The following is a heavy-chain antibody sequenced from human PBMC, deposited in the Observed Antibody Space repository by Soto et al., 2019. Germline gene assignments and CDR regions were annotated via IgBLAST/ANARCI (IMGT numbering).Heavy chain of an antibody. CDR1: GYSISSGYY. J-gene: IGHJ4*02. D-gene: IGHD3-3*01. Sequence: PSETLSLTCAVSGYSISSGYYWGWIRQPPGKGLEWIGSIYHSGSTYYNPSLKSRVTISVDTSKDQFSLKLSSVTAADTAVYYCARDPCYDFWSGSFDYWGQGTLVTVSS. CDR2: IYHSGST. CDR3: ARDPCYDFWSGSFDY. V-gene: IGHV4-38-2*02.